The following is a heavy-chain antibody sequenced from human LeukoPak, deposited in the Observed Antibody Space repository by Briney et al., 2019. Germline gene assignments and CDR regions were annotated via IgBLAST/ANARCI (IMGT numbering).Heavy chain of an antibody. D-gene: IGHD3-22*01. CDR2: IKSKTDGGTT. CDR1: GFTFSNAL. J-gene: IGHJ4*02. CDR3: TTAKAYYYDSSGLDY. V-gene: IGHV3-15*01. Sequence: GGSLRLSCAASGFTFSNALMSWVRQAPGKGLEWVGRIKSKTDGGTTDYAAHVKGRFTISRDDSKNTLYLQMNSLKTEDTAVYYCTTAKAYYYDSSGLDYWGQGTLVTVSS.